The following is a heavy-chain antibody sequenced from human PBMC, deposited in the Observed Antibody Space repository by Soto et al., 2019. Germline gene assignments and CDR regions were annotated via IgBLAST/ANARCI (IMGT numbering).Heavy chain of an antibody. D-gene: IGHD3-22*01. J-gene: IGHJ5*02. V-gene: IGHV4-59*01. CDR1: GDSIISDY. CDR2: IHHSGNT. Sequence: QVQLQESGPGLVKPSETLSLSCTVSGDSIISDYWSWIRQSPGKGLEWIAYIHHSGNTYYNPSLKSPVTMSLDTSRNQFSLDLRPVTAADTTVYYCVRGFYDSRGFSSPFDLWGQGTQVTVSS. CDR3: VRGFYDSRGFSSPFDL.